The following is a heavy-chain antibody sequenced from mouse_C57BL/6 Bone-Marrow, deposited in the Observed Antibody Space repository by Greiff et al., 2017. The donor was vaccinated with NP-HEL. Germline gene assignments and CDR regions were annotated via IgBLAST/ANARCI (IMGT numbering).Heavy chain of an antibody. J-gene: IGHJ3*01. CDR3: TVRGLVGGFAY. Sequence: VQLQQSGAELVRPGASVKLSCTASGFNIKDDYMHWVKQRPEQGLEWIGWIDPENGATEYASKFQGKAPITADTSSNTAYLQLSSLTSEDTSVYYWTVRGLVGGFAYWGQGTLVTVSA. D-gene: IGHD2-2*01. V-gene: IGHV14-4*01. CDR1: GFNIKDDY. CDR2: IDPENGAT.